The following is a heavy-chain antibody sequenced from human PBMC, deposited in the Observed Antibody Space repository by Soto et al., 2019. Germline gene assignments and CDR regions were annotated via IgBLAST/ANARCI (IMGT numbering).Heavy chain of an antibody. J-gene: IGHJ4*02. D-gene: IGHD3-3*01. CDR2: IRSKAYGGTT. CDR1: GFTFGDYA. V-gene: IGHV3-49*04. Sequence: LRLSCTASGFTFGDYAMSWVRQAPGKGLEWVGFIRSKAYGGTTEYAASVKGRFTISRDDSKSIAYLQMNSLKTEDTAVYYCRVYYDFWSGYYGPDYWGQGTLVTVSS. CDR3: RVYYDFWSGYYGPDY.